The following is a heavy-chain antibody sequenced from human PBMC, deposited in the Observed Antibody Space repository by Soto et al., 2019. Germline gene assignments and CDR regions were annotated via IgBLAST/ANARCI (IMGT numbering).Heavy chain of an antibody. CDR3: AREGGIVVVPAGPEEFDP. Sequence: ASVNVYCKAAGYTFTSYDSNWVRQATGQGLEWMGWINPNSGGTNYAQKFQGRVTMTRDTSISTAYMELSRLRSDDTAVYYCAREGGIVVVPAGPEEFDPWGQGTLVTVSS. D-gene: IGHD2-2*01. CDR2: INPNSGGT. V-gene: IGHV1-2*02. J-gene: IGHJ5*02. CDR1: GYTFTSYD.